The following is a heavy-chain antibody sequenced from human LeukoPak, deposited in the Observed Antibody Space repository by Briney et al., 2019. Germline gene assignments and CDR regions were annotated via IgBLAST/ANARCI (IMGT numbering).Heavy chain of an antibody. CDR2: ISGSNTYI. CDR3: ARTDSTSSGYFDY. CDR1: GFTFSSYS. Sequence: GGSLRLSCAASGFTFSSYSMNWVRQAPGKGLEWVSSISGSNTYIYYADSLKGRFSISRDNAKNSLYLQMNSLRAEDTAVYYCARTDSTSSGYFDYWGQGTLVTVSS. V-gene: IGHV3-21*01. J-gene: IGHJ4*02. D-gene: IGHD6-6*01.